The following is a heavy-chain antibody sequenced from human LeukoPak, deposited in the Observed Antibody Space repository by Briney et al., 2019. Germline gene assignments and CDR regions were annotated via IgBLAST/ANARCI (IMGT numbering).Heavy chain of an antibody. CDR1: GGSISSSSYY. CDR3: ARLAAQAGYYYYMDV. Sequence: PSETLSLTCTVSGGSISSSSYYWGWIRQPPGKGLEWIGSIYYSGSTYYNPSLKSRVTISVDTSKNQFSLKLSSVTAADTAVYYCARLAAQAGYYYYMDVWGKGTTVTVSS. CDR2: IYYSGST. D-gene: IGHD6-13*01. J-gene: IGHJ6*03. V-gene: IGHV4-39*01.